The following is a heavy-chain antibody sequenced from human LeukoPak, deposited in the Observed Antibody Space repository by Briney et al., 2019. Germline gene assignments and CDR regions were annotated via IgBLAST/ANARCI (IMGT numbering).Heavy chain of an antibody. D-gene: IGHD1-14*01. CDR3: ATSRTSDY. V-gene: IGHV3-7*03. CDR1: GFTFSSYA. J-gene: IGHJ4*02. Sequence: GGSLRLSCAASGFTFSSYAMHWVRQAPGKGLEWVAIIKQDGSEKYYVDSVTGRFTISRDNAEKSLYLQMNSLRAEDTAVYYCATSRTSDYWGQGTLVTVSS. CDR2: IKQDGSEK.